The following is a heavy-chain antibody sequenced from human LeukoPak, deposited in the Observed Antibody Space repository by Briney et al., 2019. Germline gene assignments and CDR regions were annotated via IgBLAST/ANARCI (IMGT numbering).Heavy chain of an antibody. V-gene: IGHV3-64*02. J-gene: IGHJ6*03. CDR3: ARRHNYYYYMDV. CDR2: ISSSGVNT. Sequence: GGSLRLSCAASGFTFSSYAMHWVRQAPGKAPEYVSAISSSGVNTYYADSVRGRFTISRDNSKNTLYLQMGSLRSEDMAVYYCARRHNYYYYMDVWGKGTTVTVSS. CDR1: GFTFSSYA.